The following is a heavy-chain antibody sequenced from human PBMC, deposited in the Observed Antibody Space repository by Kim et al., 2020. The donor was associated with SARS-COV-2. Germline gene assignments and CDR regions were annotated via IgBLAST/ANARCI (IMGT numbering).Heavy chain of an antibody. D-gene: IGHD6-25*01. CDR1: GFIFSGYR. V-gene: IGHV3-21*01. J-gene: IGHJ1*01. Sequence: GGSLRLSCVASGFIFSGYRMDWVRQAPGKGLEWVSSISSYSNYIYYADSVKGRFTISRDNAKNSVFLQMNSLRPEDTAVYYCVTDERACVLGFWSQGALVPFSS. CDR3: VTDERACVLGF. CDR2: ISSYSNYI.